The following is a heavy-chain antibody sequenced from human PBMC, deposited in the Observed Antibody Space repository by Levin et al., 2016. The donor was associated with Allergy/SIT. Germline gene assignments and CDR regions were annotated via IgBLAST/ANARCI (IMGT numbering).Heavy chain of an antibody. Sequence: SETLSLTCTVSGGSISSYYWSWIRQPPGKGLEWIGYIYYSGSTFYNPSLKSRLTISVDTSRNQLSLQLSSVTAADTALYFCARWYGVVPAAMLWGQGTLVTVSS. CDR3: ARWYGVVPAAML. CDR1: GGSISSYY. D-gene: IGHD2-2*01. J-gene: IGHJ4*02. V-gene: IGHV4-59*08. CDR2: IYYSGST.